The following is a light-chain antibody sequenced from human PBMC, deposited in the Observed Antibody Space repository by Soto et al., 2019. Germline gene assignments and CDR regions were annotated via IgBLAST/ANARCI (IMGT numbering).Light chain of an antibody. V-gene: IGKV3-20*01. J-gene: IGKJ3*01. CDR2: GAS. CDR1: QGVTPAY. CDR3: QQYGGSPLFT. Sequence: EIVLTQSPGTLSLSPGERATLSCRASQGVTPAYLAWYQHKPGQAPRLLIYGASNRATGIPDRFSGSVSGTDFPLTISRLEPEDFAVYSCQQYGGSPLFTFGPATRVDFK.